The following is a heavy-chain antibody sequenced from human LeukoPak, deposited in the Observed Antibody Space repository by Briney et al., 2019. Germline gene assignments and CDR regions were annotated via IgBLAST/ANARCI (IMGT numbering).Heavy chain of an antibody. CDR2: IYYSGTT. D-gene: IGHD6-13*01. Sequence: SETLSLTCTVSGGSISSSNYYWGWIRQPPGKGLEWIGNIYYSGTTYYNPSLKSRITMSVDTSRNHFSLKVNSVTAANTAVYYCASRPSIVAATGSFDIWGRGTLVTVSS. J-gene: IGHJ4*02. V-gene: IGHV4-39*02. CDR3: ASRPSIVAATGSFDI. CDR1: GGSISSSNYY.